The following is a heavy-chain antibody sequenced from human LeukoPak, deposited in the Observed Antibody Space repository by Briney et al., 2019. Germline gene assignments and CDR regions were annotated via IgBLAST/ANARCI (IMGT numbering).Heavy chain of an antibody. CDR2: ISSSSSTI. D-gene: IGHD4-23*01. V-gene: IGHV3-48*02. Sequence: GRSLRLSCAASGFTFSSYSMNWVRQAPGKALECVSYISSSSSTIYYADSVKGRFTISRDNAKISLYLQMNSLRDEDTAVYYCARDRFGYGGVDYWGQGTLVTVSS. CDR1: GFTFSSYS. J-gene: IGHJ4*02. CDR3: ARDRFGYGGVDY.